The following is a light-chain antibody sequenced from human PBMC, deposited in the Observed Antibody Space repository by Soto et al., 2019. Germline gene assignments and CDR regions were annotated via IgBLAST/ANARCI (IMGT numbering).Light chain of an antibody. CDR1: QSVTGSH. J-gene: IGKJ1*01. Sequence: EIVLTQSPGTLSLSPGERATLSCRASQSVTGSHLAWYQQQPGQAPRLLMYGASSRATGIPVRSSGSGSGTDFTLTISRLEPEDFAVYYCQQYGSAPWTFGQGTKVEI. V-gene: IGKV3-20*01. CDR3: QQYGSAPWT. CDR2: GAS.